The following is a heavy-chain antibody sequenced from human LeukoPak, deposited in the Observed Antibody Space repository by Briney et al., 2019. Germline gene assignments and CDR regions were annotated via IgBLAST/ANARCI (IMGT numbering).Heavy chain of an antibody. CDR1: GGFTGTYY. Sequence: PSETLSLTCTVSGGFTGTYYWSWVRLPPGKGPEWIGYIHHSGSTNYNPFLKSRVTILIDMSKNQFSLRLTSVTAADTAVYYCATSNFHRSGKRGQFDSWGQGTLVTVSS. CDR2: IHHSGST. CDR3: ATSNFHRSGKRGQFDS. V-gene: IGHV4-59*03. D-gene: IGHD3-10*01. J-gene: IGHJ4*02.